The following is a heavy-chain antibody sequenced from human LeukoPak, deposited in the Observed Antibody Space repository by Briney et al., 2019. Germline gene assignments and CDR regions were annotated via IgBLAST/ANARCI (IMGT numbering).Heavy chain of an antibody. D-gene: IGHD1-26*01. CDR1: GYTFTGYY. CDR3: ARRAQSGSFYYYYYMDV. J-gene: IGHJ6*03. Sequence: WASVKVSCKASGYTFTGYYMHWVRQAPGQGLGWMGWINPNSGGTNYAQKFQGRVTMTRNTSISTAYMELSSLRSEDTAVYYCARRAQSGSFYYYYYMDVWGKGTTVTVSS. V-gene: IGHV1-2*02. CDR2: INPNSGGT.